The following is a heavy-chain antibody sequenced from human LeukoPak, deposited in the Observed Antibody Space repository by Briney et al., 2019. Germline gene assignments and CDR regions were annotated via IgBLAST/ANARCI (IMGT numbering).Heavy chain of an antibody. J-gene: IGHJ5*02. CDR1: GGSISSSSYY. CDR3: ARELYDFWSGYYTDGNWFDP. D-gene: IGHD3-3*01. Sequence: SETLSLTCTVSGGSISSSSYYWGWIRQPPGKGLEWIGSIYCSGSTYYNPSLKSRVTISVDTSKNQFSLKLSSVTAADTAVYYCARELYDFWSGYYTDGNWFDPWGQGTLVTVSS. CDR2: IYCSGST. V-gene: IGHV4-39*01.